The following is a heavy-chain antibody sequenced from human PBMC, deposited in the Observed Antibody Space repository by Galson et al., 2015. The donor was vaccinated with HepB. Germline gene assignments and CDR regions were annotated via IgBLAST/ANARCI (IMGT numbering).Heavy chain of an antibody. D-gene: IGHD5-12*01. CDR1: GSTLSKYD. J-gene: IGHJ3*02. Sequence: SLRLSCADSGSTLSKYDMHWVRQAPGKGLEWVAVISYDGRNNHHADSVKGRFTISRDNSKTTLSIQMNSLRLDDTAVYYCARARGYSGYDFRRVAFDNWGQGTMVTGSS. V-gene: IGHV3-30*03. CDR2: ISYDGRNN. CDR3: ARARGYSGYDFRRVAFDN.